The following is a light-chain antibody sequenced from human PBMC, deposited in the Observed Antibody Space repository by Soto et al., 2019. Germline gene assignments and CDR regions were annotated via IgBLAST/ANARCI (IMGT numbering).Light chain of an antibody. CDR3: SSYACSNNLV. V-gene: IGLV2-8*01. CDR1: SSDVGGYNY. CDR2: EVS. J-gene: IGLJ2*01. Sequence: QSVLTQPPSASGSPGQSVTISCTGTSSDVGGYNYVSWYQQHPGKAPKLMIYEVSKRPSGVPDRFSGSKFGNTTALTVSGREAEEDADYYCSSYACSNNLVFGGGTKLTVL.